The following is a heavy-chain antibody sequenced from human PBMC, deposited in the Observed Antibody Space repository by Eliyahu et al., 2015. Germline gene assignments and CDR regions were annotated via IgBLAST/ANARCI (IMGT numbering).Heavy chain of an antibody. CDR1: GFTFSSYW. Sequence: EVQLVESGGGLVQPGGSLRLXCAASGFTFSSYWMSWVRQAPGKGLEWVANIKQDGSEKYYVDSVKGRFTISRDNAKNSLYLQMNSLRAEDTAVYYCASKGLDFWSGYFGYWGQGTLVTVSS. CDR3: ASKGLDFWSGYFGY. CDR2: IKQDGSEK. J-gene: IGHJ4*02. D-gene: IGHD3-3*01. V-gene: IGHV3-7*01.